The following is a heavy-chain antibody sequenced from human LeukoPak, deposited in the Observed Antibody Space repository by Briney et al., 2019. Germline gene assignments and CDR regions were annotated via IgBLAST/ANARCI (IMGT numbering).Heavy chain of an antibody. Sequence: GGSLRLSCAASGFTFSGSAMHWVRQASGKGLEWVGRIRSKANSYARAYAASVKGRFTISRDDSKNTAYLQMNSLKTEDTAVYYCTRDNGRITMVRGVTYYYYYGMDVWGKGTTVTVSS. V-gene: IGHV3-73*01. CDR3: TRDNGRITMVRGVTYYYYYGMDV. D-gene: IGHD3-10*01. CDR1: GFTFSGSA. J-gene: IGHJ6*04. CDR2: IRSKANSYAR.